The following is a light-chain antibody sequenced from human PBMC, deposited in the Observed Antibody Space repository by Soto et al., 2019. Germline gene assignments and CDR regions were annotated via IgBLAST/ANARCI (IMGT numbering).Light chain of an antibody. CDR1: QSVSSTY. Sequence: EIVSTQSPDTLSLSPGERATLYCRASQSVSSTYLAWFQQKPGQTPRLLISGASSRATGIPDRFSGSGSGTDFSLTISRLEPEDFAVYWCQVYGSSPLFTFGPGTKVDIK. V-gene: IGKV3-20*01. CDR3: QVYGSSPLFT. CDR2: GAS. J-gene: IGKJ3*01.